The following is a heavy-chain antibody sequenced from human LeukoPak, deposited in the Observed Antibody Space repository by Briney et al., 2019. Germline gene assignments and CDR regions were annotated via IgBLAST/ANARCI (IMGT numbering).Heavy chain of an antibody. Sequence: PSETLSLTCTVSGDSSSNYYRNWIRQPAGKGLEWIGHIYNSGNTNYNPSLRGRATISVDKSRNRFSLKLSSVTAADTAVYCCARAYIVETGVVAFDIWGQGTMVTVSS. J-gene: IGHJ3*02. CDR2: IYNSGNT. V-gene: IGHV4-4*07. D-gene: IGHD2-8*02. CDR1: GDSSSNYY. CDR3: ARAYIVETGVVAFDI.